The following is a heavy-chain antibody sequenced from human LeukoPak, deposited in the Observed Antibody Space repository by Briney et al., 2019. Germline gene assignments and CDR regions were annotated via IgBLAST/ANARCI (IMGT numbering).Heavy chain of an antibody. CDR3: ARDISLRY. CDR1: GFTVSSNY. V-gene: IGHV3-53*01. Sequence: GGSLRLSCAASGFTVSSNYMSWVRQAPGKGPEWVSVIYSGGSTYYADSVKGRFTISRDNSKNTLYLQMNSLRAEDPAVYYCARDISLRYWGQGTLVTVSS. J-gene: IGHJ4*02. D-gene: IGHD4-17*01. CDR2: IYSGGST.